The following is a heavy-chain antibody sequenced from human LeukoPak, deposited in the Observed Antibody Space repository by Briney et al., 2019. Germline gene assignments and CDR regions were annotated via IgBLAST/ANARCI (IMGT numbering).Heavy chain of an antibody. J-gene: IGHJ6*03. CDR1: RYTSGEYY. CDR3: AREGGVGPTAPPDYYSYQMDV. CDR2: INPNNGGT. V-gene: IGHV1-2*02. D-gene: IGHD1-26*01. Sequence: ASVKVSCKASRYTSGEYYIHWVRQAPGQGLEWMGWINPNNGGTRYAQKFRGRVTMTRDTSTSTAYMELRSLSSDDTAVYYCAREGGVGPTAPPDYYSYQMDVWGKGTTVTVSS.